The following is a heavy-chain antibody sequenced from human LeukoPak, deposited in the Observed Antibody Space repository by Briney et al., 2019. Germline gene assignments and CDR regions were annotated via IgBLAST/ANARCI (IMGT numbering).Heavy chain of an antibody. CDR2: IYPGDSDT. V-gene: IGHV5-51*01. CDR1: GYSFTSYW. J-gene: IGHJ4*01. D-gene: IGHD4-17*01. CDR3: ARPVGTTVTTFDS. Sequence: PGESLKTTCKGSGYSFTSYWIGWVRQMPGKGLEWMGIIYPGDSDTRYSPSFQGQVTISADKSISTAYLQWSSLKASDTAMYYCARPVGTTVTTFDSWGHRALVTVSS.